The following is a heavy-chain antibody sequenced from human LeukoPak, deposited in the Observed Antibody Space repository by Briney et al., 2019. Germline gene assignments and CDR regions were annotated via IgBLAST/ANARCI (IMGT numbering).Heavy chain of an antibody. CDR3: ARDGGRGLMDV. CDR2: IYYSGST. Sequence: SSETLSLTCTVSGGSISSYYWSWIRQPPGKGLEWIGYIYYSGSTNYNPSLKSRVTISVDTSKNQFSLKLSSVTAADTAVYYCARDGGRGLMDVWGQGTTVTVSS. D-gene: IGHD2-15*01. V-gene: IGHV4-59*01. J-gene: IGHJ6*02. CDR1: GGSISSYY.